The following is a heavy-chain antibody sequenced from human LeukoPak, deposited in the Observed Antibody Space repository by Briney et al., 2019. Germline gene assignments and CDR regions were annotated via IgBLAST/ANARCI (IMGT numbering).Heavy chain of an antibody. Sequence: GGTLRLSCAASGFNFRTYGMHWVRQAPGKGLEWVAFIQFDESSKNYADSVKGRFTISRDNSKNTVYLQVNSLRAEDTAVYYCAKEDGTVVVSTFGDWGQGTLVTVSS. CDR1: GFNFRTYG. V-gene: IGHV3-30*02. CDR3: AKEDGTVVVSTFGD. J-gene: IGHJ4*02. D-gene: IGHD3-22*01. CDR2: IQFDESSK.